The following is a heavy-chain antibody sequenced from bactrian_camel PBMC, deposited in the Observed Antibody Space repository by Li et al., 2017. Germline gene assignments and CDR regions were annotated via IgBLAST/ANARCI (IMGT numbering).Heavy chain of an antibody. CDR2: MSTGGGSI. D-gene: IGHD5*01. V-gene: IGHV3S40*01. Sequence: VQLVESGGGLVQPGGSLRLSCAASGFTFDSYSMNWVRQAPGKGLEWVSGMSTGGGSIYYADSVKGRFTISRDNAKSTVYLQLSSVKTEDTAMYYCAEGWTHNYWGQGTQVTVS. CDR1: GFTFDSYS. J-gene: IGHJ4*01. CDR3: AEGWTHNY.